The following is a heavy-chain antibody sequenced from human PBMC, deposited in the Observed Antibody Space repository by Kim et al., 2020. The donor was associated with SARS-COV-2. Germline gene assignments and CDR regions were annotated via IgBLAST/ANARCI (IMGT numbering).Heavy chain of an antibody. V-gene: IGHV5-10-1*01. CDR2: IDPSDSYT. CDR1: GYSFTSYW. J-gene: IGHJ6*02. D-gene: IGHD6-13*01. Sequence: GESLKISCKGSGYSFTSYWISWVRQMPGKGLEWMGRIDPSDSYTNYSPSFQGHVTISADKSISTAYLQWSSLKASDTAMYYCARQGSSWSRDYYGMDVWGEGTTVTVS. CDR3: ARQGSSWSRDYYGMDV.